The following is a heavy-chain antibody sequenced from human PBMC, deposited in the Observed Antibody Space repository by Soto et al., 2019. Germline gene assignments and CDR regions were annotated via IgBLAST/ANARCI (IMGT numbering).Heavy chain of an antibody. D-gene: IGHD6-13*01. J-gene: IGHJ5*02. CDR1: GGSFRGYY. Sequence: SETLSLTCAGYGGSFRGYYWSWIRLPPGKGLEWTGEINHSGSTNYNPSLKSRVTISVDTSKNQFSLKLSSVTAADTAVYYCAREPPLYSSSWYWFDPWGQGTLVTVYS. CDR2: INHSGST. V-gene: IGHV4-34*01. CDR3: AREPPLYSSSWYWFDP.